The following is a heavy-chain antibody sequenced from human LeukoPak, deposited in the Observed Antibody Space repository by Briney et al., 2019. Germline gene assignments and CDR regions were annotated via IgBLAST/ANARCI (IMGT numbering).Heavy chain of an antibody. CDR2: INPSGGST. CDR1: GYTFTSYY. Sequence: AASVKVSCKASGYTFTSYYMHWVRQAPGQGLEWMGIINPSGGSTSYAQKFQGRVTMTRDTSTSTVYMELSSLRSEDTAVYYCARGGMTSLLPRSWFDPWGQGTLVTVSS. CDR3: ARGGMTSLLPRSWFDP. D-gene: IGHD2-15*01. J-gene: IGHJ5*02. V-gene: IGHV1-46*01.